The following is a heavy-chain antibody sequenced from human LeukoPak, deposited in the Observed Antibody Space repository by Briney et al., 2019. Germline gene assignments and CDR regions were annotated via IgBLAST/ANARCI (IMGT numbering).Heavy chain of an antibody. CDR3: ARELVSLGTGYFDL. CDR2: ITGSSTWT. CDR1: GFGFSHFG. Sequence: GGSLRLSCEDSGFGFSHFGMNWVRQAPGKGLEWVSGITGSSTWTYYADSVRGRFTISRDNSKNTLHLQMNNLTADDTAIYYCARELVSLGTGYFDLWGRGTLVTVSS. J-gene: IGHJ2*01. D-gene: IGHD7-27*01. V-gene: IGHV3-23*01.